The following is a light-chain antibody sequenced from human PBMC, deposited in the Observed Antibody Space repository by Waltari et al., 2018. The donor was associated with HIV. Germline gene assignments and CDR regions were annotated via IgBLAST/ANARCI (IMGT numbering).Light chain of an antibody. J-gene: IGLJ2*01. CDR2: GNT. V-gene: IGLV1-40*01. CDR1: SSNIGAGFD. Sequence: QSVLTQPPSVSGAPGPRVTISCTESSSNIGAGFDLHWYQQLPGTAPKLLIYGNTNRPSGVPDRFSGSKSGTSASLAITGLQAEDEADYYCQSLRVFGGGTKLTVL. CDR3: QSLRV.